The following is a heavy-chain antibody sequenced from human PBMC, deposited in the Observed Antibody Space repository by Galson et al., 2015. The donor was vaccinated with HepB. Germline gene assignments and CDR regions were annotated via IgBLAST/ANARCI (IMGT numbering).Heavy chain of an antibody. D-gene: IGHD3-10*01. CDR1: GGTFRKST. Sequence: SVKVSCKASGGTFRKSTFNWVRQVPGQGLRWLGGIMPIFGTRKGAQELQGRLSITADESTTTVYMELISLKSENTAVYYCTKEAGDAVGAYYVDVWGNGTTVVVSS. J-gene: IGHJ6*03. V-gene: IGHV1-69*13. CDR2: IMPIFGTR. CDR3: TKEAGDAVGAYYVDV.